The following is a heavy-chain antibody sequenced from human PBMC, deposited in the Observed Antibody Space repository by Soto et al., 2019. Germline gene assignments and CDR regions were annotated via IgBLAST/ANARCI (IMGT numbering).Heavy chain of an antibody. CDR2: IRSKANSYAT. J-gene: IGHJ4*02. Sequence: EVQLVESGGGLVQPGGSLKLSCAASGFTFSGSAMHWVRQASGKGLEWVGRIRSKANSYATAYAASVKGRFTISRDDSKTTAYLQMNSLKTEDTAVYYCTRLEYSSSSRDYWGQGILVTVSS. CDR3: TRLEYSSSSRDY. D-gene: IGHD6-6*01. V-gene: IGHV3-73*01. CDR1: GFTFSGSA.